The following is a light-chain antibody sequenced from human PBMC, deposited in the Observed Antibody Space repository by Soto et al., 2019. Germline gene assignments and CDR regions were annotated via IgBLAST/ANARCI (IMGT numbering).Light chain of an antibody. Sequence: DIEMTQSPSSVSASVGDRFSITCRASQGINSWLAWYQKKPGRAPKLLIYAASSLQNGVPSRFSGSESGTDFTLTISNLQPEDCAIYFCQQANSFPITFGQGTRLETK. CDR3: QQANSFPIT. CDR2: AAS. J-gene: IGKJ5*01. V-gene: IGKV1-12*01. CDR1: QGINSW.